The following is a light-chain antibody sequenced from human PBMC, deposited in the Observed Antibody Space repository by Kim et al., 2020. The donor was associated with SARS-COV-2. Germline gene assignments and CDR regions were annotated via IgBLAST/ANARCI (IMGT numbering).Light chain of an antibody. CDR2: SAS. Sequence: LSPGERATLSCRASQSVTSSYLAWYQHRPGQAPRLLIYSASSRAPGIPDSFSGSGSGTDFSLTISRLEAEDFAMYYCQQYGSSRYTFGQGTKLEI. CDR1: QSVTSSY. V-gene: IGKV3-20*01. J-gene: IGKJ2*01. CDR3: QQYGSSRYT.